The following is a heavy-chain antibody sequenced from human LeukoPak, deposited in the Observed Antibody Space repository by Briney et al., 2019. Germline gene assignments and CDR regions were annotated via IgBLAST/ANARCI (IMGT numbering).Heavy chain of an antibody. V-gene: IGHV5-51*01. CDR1: GYSFTSYW. CDR2: IYPGDSDT. CDR3: ARQMSNLTGYYSPAFDY. D-gene: IGHD3-9*01. Sequence: GESLKISCKGSGYSFTSYWIGWVRQMPGKGLEWMGIIYPGDSDTRYSPSFQGQVTIAADKSISTAYLQWSSLKASDTAMYYCARQMSNLTGYYSPAFDYWGQGTLVTVSS. J-gene: IGHJ4*02.